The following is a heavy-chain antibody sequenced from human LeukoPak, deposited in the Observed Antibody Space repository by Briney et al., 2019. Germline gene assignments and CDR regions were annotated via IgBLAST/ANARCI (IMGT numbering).Heavy chain of an antibody. D-gene: IGHD1-14*01. J-gene: IGHJ6*03. CDR3: AKNGEPHYYMDV. Sequence: GGSLRLSCAASGFTFSSYAMSWVRQAPGKGLEWVLAISGSGTNTYYADSAKGRFTSSRDYSKRTVYLQMNSLRAEDTAVYYCAKNGEPHYYMDVLGKGTTVTVSS. CDR2: ISGSGTNT. V-gene: IGHV3-23*01. CDR1: GFTFSSYA.